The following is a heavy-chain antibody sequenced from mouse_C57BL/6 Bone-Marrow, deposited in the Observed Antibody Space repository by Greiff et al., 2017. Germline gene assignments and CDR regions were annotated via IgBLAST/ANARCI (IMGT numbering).Heavy chain of an antibody. J-gene: IGHJ1*03. CDR1: GYTFTSYW. Sequence: QVQLQQPGAELVKPGASVKLSCKASGYTFTSYWMQWVKQRPGQGLEWIGEIDPSDSYTNYTQKFKGKATLTVDTSSSTAYMQLSSLTSEDSAVYYCARETTVVDWYFDVWGTGTTVTVSS. CDR2: IDPSDSYT. D-gene: IGHD1-1*01. V-gene: IGHV1-50*01. CDR3: ARETTVVDWYFDV.